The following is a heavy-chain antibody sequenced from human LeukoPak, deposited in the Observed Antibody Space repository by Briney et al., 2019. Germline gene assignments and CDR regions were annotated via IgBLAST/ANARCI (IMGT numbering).Heavy chain of an antibody. CDR2: INSDGSST. J-gene: IGHJ4*02. CDR3: ARDRFPVSSMVRGVINY. CDR1: GFTFSSYW. D-gene: IGHD3-10*01. V-gene: IGHV3-74*01. Sequence: GGSLRLSCAASGFTFSSYWMHWVRQAPGKGLVWVSRINSDGSSTSYADSVKGRFTISRDSAKNTLYLQMNSLRAEDTAVYYCARDRFPVSSMVRGVINYWGQGTLVTVSS.